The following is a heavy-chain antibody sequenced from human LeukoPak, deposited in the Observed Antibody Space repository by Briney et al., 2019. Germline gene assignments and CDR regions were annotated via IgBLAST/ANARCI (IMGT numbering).Heavy chain of an antibody. J-gene: IGHJ4*02. CDR1: GYTFSTYG. CDR2: ISTYNGNT. Sequence: ASVKVSCKASGYTFSTYGITLVRQAPGQGLEWMGWISTYNGNTNYAQKLQGRVTMTTDTSTSTAYMELRSLRSDDTAVYYCARGVYCDFWGQGTLVTVSS. CDR3: ARGVYCDF. V-gene: IGHV1-18*01.